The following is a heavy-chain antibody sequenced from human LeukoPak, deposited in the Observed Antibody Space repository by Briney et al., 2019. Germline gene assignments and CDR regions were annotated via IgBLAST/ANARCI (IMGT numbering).Heavy chain of an antibody. CDR3: ATWEVGVE. D-gene: IGHD1-26*01. J-gene: IGHJ4*02. Sequence: ASVKVSCKASGYTYTRFYLYWLRQAPGQGLEWMGTINPNGNTPRYAQKFQGRVTMTKDTSTSTIYLELTSLRSEDTAVYYCATWEVGVEWGQGTLVTVSS. CDR2: INPNGNTP. V-gene: IGHV1-46*01. CDR1: GYTYTRFY.